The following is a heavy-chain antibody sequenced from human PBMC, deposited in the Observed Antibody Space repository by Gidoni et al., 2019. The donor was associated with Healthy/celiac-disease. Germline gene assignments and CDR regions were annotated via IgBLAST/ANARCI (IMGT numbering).Heavy chain of an antibody. CDR3: AKDSGYCSGGSCYEVSMDV. CDR2: ISYDGSNK. V-gene: IGHV3-30*18. D-gene: IGHD2-15*01. J-gene: IGHJ6*03. CDR1: GFTFSSYG. Sequence: QVQLVESGGGVVQPGRSLRLSCAAPGFTFSSYGMPWVRQAPGKGLEWVAVISYDGSNKYYADSVKGRFTISRDNSKNTLYLQMNSLRAEDTAVYYCAKDSGYCSGGSCYEVSMDVWGKGTTVTVSS.